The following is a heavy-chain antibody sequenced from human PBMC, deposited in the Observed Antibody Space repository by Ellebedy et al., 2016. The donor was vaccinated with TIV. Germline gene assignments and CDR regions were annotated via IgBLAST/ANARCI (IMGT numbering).Heavy chain of an antibody. CDR3: ARDFDRYYFDY. V-gene: IGHV1-2*02. Sequence: AASVKVSCKASGYTFTGYYMHWVRQAPGQGLEWMGWINPNSGGTNYAQKFQGRVTMTRDTSISKAYMELSRLRSDDTAVYYCARDFDRYYFDYWGQGTLVTVSS. D-gene: IGHD3-9*01. CDR2: INPNSGGT. J-gene: IGHJ4*02. CDR1: GYTFTGYY.